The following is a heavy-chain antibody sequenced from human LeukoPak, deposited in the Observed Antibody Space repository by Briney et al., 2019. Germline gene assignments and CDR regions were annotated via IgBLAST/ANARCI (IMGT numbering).Heavy chain of an antibody. Sequence: ASVKVSCKASGGTFSSYAISWVRQAPGQGLEWMGGIIPIFGTANYAQKFQGRVTITTDESTSTAYMGLSSLRSEDTAVYYCARGYSSSSGALQHWGQGTLVTVSS. J-gene: IGHJ1*01. CDR2: IIPIFGTA. CDR1: GGTFSSYA. V-gene: IGHV1-69*05. CDR3: ARGYSSSSGALQH. D-gene: IGHD6-6*01.